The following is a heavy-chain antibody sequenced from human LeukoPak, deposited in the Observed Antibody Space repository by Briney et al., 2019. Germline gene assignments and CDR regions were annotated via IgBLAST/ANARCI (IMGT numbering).Heavy chain of an antibody. D-gene: IGHD3-22*01. CDR3: ARAPGAPRGYYAGGFDV. Sequence: SETLSLTCTVSGGSISSYYWSWIRQPPGKGLEWIGYIYYSGSTNYNPSLKSRVTISVDTSKNQFSLKLSSVTAADTAVYYCARAPGAPRGYYAGGFDVWGQGTLVTVSS. V-gene: IGHV4-59*01. J-gene: IGHJ3*01. CDR1: GGSISSYY. CDR2: IYYSGST.